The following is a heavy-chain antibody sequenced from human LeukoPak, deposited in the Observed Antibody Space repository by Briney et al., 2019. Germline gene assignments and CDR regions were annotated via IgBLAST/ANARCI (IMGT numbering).Heavy chain of an antibody. CDR3: AREYANWFDP. CDR2: INHSGSA. CDR1: GGSFSGYY. V-gene: IGHV4-34*01. J-gene: IGHJ5*02. Sequence: SETLSLTCAVSGGSFSGYYWTWIRQPPGKGLEWIGEINHSGSANYNPSLKSRVTISVDTSKNQFSLKLSSVTAADTAVYYCAREYANWFDPWGQGTLVTVSS.